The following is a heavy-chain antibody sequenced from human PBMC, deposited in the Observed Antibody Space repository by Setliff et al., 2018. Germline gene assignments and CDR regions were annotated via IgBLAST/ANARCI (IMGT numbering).Heavy chain of an antibody. CDR2: INHSGST. CDR3: ARGRSNFWGYYFDY. D-gene: IGHD3-3*01. Sequence: SETLSLTCAVYGGSFSGYYWSWIRQPPGKGLEWIGEINHSGSTNYNPSLKSRVTISVDTSKNQFSLKLSSVSAADTAVYYCARGRSNFWGYYFDYWGQGTLVTVSS. V-gene: IGHV4-34*01. CDR1: GGSFSGYY. J-gene: IGHJ4*02.